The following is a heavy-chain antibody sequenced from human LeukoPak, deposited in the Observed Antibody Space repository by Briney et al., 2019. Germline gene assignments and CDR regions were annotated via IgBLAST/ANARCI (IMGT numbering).Heavy chain of an antibody. D-gene: IGHD3-10*01. CDR1: GGSISSYY. J-gene: IGHJ6*02. V-gene: IGHV4-59*01. CDR2: IYYSGST. CDR3: ARVGGSNYYYYGMDV. Sequence: SETLSLTCTVSGGSISSYYRSWIRQPPGKALEWIGYIYYSGSTNYNPSLKSRVTISVDTSKNQFSLKLSSVTAADTAVYYCARVGGSNYYYYGMDVWGQGTTVTVSS.